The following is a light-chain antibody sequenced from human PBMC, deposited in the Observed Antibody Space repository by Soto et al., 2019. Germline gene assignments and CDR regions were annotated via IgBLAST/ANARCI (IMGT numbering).Light chain of an antibody. CDR3: QQYNGYSRT. CDR2: DAS. Sequence: IQMTQSPSSLSASVGCRLTITCRASQSISDSLAWYQQKTGKAPYIMISDASTLERGVPSRVSGSGYGTEFTLTISSMQTDDFGTYYCQQYNGYSRTFGQGTKVDIK. V-gene: IGKV1-5*01. CDR1: QSISDS. J-gene: IGKJ1*01.